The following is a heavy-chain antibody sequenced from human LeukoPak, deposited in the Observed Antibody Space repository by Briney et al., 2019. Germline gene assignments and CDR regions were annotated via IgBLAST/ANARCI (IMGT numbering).Heavy chain of an antibody. D-gene: IGHD3-10*01. Sequence: PSETLSLTCTVSGGSISSYYWSWIRQPPGKGLEWIGYIYYSGSNNYNPSLKSPLTIQVDPSKNQFSLKLSSVTAADTAVYYCARQSPWFGEPDVWGQGTTVTVSS. CDR3: ARQSPWFGEPDV. CDR2: IYYSGSN. V-gene: IGHV4-59*08. J-gene: IGHJ6*02. CDR1: GGSISSYY.